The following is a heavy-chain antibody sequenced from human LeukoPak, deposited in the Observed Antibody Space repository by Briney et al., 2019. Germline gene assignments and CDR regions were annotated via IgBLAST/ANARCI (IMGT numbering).Heavy chain of an antibody. V-gene: IGHV3-48*01. J-gene: IGHJ1*01. CDR3: ARADYDFWSGYPEYFQH. CDR2: ISSSSSTI. D-gene: IGHD3-3*01. Sequence: PGGSLRLSCAASGFTFSSYSMNWVRQAPGKGLEWVSYISSSSSTIYYADSVKGRFTISRDNAKNPLYLQMNSLRAEDTAVYYCARADYDFWSGYPEYFQHWGQGTLVTVSS. CDR1: GFTFSSYS.